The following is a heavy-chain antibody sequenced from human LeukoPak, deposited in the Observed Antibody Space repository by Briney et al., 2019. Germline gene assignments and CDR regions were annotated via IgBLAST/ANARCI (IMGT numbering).Heavy chain of an antibody. CDR2: IVVGSGNT. CDR3: AAIDYDSSGYYYGDAFDI. Sequence: GASVKVSCTASGFTFTSSAVQWVRQARGQRLEWIGWIVVGSGNTNYAQKFQERVTITRDMSTSTAYMELSSLRSEDTAVYYCAAIDYDSSGYYYGDAFDIWGQGTMVTVSS. V-gene: IGHV1-58*01. D-gene: IGHD3-22*01. CDR1: GFTFTSSA. J-gene: IGHJ3*02.